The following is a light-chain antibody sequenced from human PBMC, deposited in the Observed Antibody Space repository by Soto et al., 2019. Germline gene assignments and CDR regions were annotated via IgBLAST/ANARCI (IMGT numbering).Light chain of an antibody. CDR1: QRVRSN. CDR2: VAS. V-gene: IGKV3-15*01. J-gene: IGKJ2*01. Sequence: EILMTQSPATLSVSPGERATLSCRASQRVRSNLAWYQQKPGQAPRLLIYVASTRATGIPARFSGSGSGTEFTLTVSSLQSEDFGVYYCQHYNNWPPYTFGQGTNLEIK. CDR3: QHYNNWPPYT.